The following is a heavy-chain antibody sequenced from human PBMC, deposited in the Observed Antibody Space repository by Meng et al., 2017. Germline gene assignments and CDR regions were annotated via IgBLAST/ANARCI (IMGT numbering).Heavy chain of an antibody. CDR2: IIPILGIA. D-gene: IGHD3-10*01. CDR1: EHTFISYP. Sequence: SAGDVTNPASSVKYPSTTSEHTFISYPISSVHQAPGQWLEWIGRIIPILGIANYAQKFQGRVKITADKSTSTAYMELSSLRSEDTAVYYCARDSYYGSGSFHGWFDPWGQGTLVTVSS. CDR3: ARDSYYGSGSFHGWFDP. V-gene: IGHV1-69*04. J-gene: IGHJ5*02.